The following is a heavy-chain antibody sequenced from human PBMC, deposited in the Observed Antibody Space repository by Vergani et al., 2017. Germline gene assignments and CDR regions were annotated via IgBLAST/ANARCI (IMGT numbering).Heavy chain of an antibody. CDR2: INPNSGGT. CDR1: GYTFTGYY. D-gene: IGHD4-11*01. CDR3: ARGGMTKVIGIYYYYMDV. J-gene: IGHJ6*03. V-gene: IGHV1-2*04. Sequence: QVQLVQSGAEVKKPGASVKVSCKASGYTFTGYYMHWVRQAPGQGLEWMGWINPNSGGTNYAQKFKGWVTMTRDTSISTAYMELIRLRSDDTAVYYCARGGMTKVIGIYYYYMDVWGKGTTVSVSS.